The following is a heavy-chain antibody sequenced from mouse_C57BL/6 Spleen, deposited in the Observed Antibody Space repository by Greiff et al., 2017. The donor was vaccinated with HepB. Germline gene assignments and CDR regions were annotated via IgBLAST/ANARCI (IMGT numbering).Heavy chain of an antibody. CDR1: GFSLTSYG. CDR2: IWGDGST. D-gene: IGHD4-1*01. J-gene: IGHJ4*01. CDR3: AKRDWDGAMDY. Sequence: QVTLKVSGPGLVAPSQSLSITCTVSGFSLTSYGVSWVRQPPGKGLEWLGVIWGDGSTKYHSALISRLSISKDTSKSQVFLKLNSLPTDDTATYYCAKRDWDGAMDYWGQGTSVTVSS. V-gene: IGHV2-3*01.